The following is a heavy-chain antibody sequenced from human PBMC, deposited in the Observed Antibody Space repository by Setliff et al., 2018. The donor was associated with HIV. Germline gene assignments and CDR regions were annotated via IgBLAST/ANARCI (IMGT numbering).Heavy chain of an antibody. V-gene: IGHV4-59*01. CDR2: IYYSGST. CDR1: GGSISSYY. CDR3: ARGGVLRYFDWAY. D-gene: IGHD3-9*01. J-gene: IGHJ4*02. Sequence: SETLSLTCTVSGGSISSYYWSWIRQPPGKGLEWIGYIYYSGSTNYNPSLKSRVTISVDTSKNQFSLKLTSVTPADTAVYYCARGGVLRYFDWAYWGQGTLVTVSS.